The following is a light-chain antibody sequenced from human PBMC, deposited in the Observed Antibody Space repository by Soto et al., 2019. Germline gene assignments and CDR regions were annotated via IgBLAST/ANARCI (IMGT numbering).Light chain of an antibody. CDR2: GAS. V-gene: IGKV3-15*01. CDR3: QQYNNWWK. J-gene: IGKJ1*01. Sequence: EILMTQAPATLSVSPGERATLSCRASQSVDSNLAWYQQKPGQAPRLLIYGASTRATGISARFSGSGSGTEFTLTISSLQSEDFGVYYCQQYNNWWKFGQGTKVDI. CDR1: QSVDSN.